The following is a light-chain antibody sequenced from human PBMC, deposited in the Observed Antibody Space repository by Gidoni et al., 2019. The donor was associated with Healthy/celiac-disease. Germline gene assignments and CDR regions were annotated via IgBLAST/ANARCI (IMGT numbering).Light chain of an antibody. Sequence: EIVLTQSPGTLSLSPGERATLPCRASQSVSSTYLAWYQQKPGQAPRLRIYGASSRVPGVPDRFSGSGSGTDFTLTISRLEPEDFAVYYCQQGAFGQXTKVEMK. CDR3: QQGA. CDR1: QSVSSTY. CDR2: GAS. V-gene: IGKV3-20*01. J-gene: IGKJ1*01.